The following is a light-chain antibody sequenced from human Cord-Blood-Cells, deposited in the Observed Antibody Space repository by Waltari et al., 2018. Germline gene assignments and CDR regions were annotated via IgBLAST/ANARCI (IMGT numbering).Light chain of an antibody. J-gene: IGLJ2*01. V-gene: IGLV3-19*01. CDR1: SLRSDY. CDR3: NSRDSSGNHVV. CDR2: GKN. Sequence: SSALTQDPAVSVALGQTVRITCQGASLRSDYASWYQQKPGQAPVLFIYGKNNRPSGIPDRFAGSSSGNTASLTITGAQAEDEADYYCNSRDSSGNHVVFGGGTKLTVL.